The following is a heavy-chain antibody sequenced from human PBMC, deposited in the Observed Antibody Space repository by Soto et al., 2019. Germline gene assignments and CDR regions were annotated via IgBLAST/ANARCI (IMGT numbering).Heavy chain of an antibody. Sequence: QVQLVRSGAEVKKPGASVKVSCKASGYTFTSYAMHWVRQAPGQRLEWMGWINAGNGNTKYSQKFQGRVTITRDTSASTAYMELSSLRSEDTAVYYCARERGRDIAAPFFDYWGQGTLVTVSS. CDR3: ARERGRDIAAPFFDY. CDR2: INAGNGNT. J-gene: IGHJ4*02. CDR1: GYTFTSYA. D-gene: IGHD6-13*01. V-gene: IGHV1-3*01.